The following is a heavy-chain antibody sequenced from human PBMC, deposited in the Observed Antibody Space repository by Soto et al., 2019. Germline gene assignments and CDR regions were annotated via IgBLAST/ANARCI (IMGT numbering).Heavy chain of an antibody. CDR2: IKQDGSEK. J-gene: IGHJ3*02. CDR3: ARDHIAVAGAFDI. V-gene: IGHV3-7*01. Sequence: GGSLRLSCAASGFTFSSYWMSWVRQAPGKGLEWVANIKQDGSEKYYVDSVKGRFTISRDNAKNSLYLQMNSLRAEDTAVYYCARDHIAVAGAFDIWGQGTMVTVSS. D-gene: IGHD6-19*01. CDR1: GFTFSSYW.